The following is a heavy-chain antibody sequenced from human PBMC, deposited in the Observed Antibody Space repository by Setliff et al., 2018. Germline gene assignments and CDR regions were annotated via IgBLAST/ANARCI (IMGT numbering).Heavy chain of an antibody. D-gene: IGHD6-6*01. CDR1: GFTFSSYW. CDR2: IKQDGSEK. V-gene: IGHV3-7*01. J-gene: IGHJ4*02. Sequence: PGGSLRLSCAAPGFTFSSYWMSWVRQAPGKGLEWVANIKQDGSEKYYVDSVKGRFTISRDNAKNSLYLQMNSLRAEDTAVYYCARGSSSYDYWGQGTLVTV. CDR3: ARGSSSYDY.